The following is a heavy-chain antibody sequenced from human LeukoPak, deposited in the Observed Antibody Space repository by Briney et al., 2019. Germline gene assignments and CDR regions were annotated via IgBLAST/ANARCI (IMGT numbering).Heavy chain of an antibody. J-gene: IGHJ4*02. CDR3: ARGFYGSGSYYKLDY. D-gene: IGHD3-10*01. CDR2: INPNSGGT. CDR1: GYTFTGYY. Sequence: ASVKVSCKASGYTFTGYYMHWVRQAPGQELEWMGWINPNSGGTNYAQKFQGWVTMTRDTSISTAYMELSRLRSDDTAVYYCARGFYGSGSYYKLDYWGQGTLVTVSS. V-gene: IGHV1-2*04.